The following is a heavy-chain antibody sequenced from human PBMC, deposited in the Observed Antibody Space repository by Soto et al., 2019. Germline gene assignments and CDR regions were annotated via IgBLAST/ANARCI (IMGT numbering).Heavy chain of an antibody. CDR3: ASTRMIVAHFDY. J-gene: IGHJ4*02. CDR1: GGSISSYY. CDR2: IYYSGST. Sequence: LSLTCTVSGGSISSYYWSWIRQPPGKGLEWIGYIYYSGSTNYNPSLKSRVTISVDTSKNQFSLKLSSVTAADTAVYHCASTRMIVAHFDYWGQGTLVTVSS. V-gene: IGHV4-59*08. D-gene: IGHD3-22*01.